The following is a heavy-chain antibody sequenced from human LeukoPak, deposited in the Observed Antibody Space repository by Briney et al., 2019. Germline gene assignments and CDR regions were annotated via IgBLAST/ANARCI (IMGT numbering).Heavy chain of an antibody. CDR2: ISYDGSNK. CDR1: GFTFSSYG. J-gene: IGHJ6*03. V-gene: IGHV3-30*18. CDR3: AKDLAAETYYMDV. Sequence: GGSLRLSCAASGFTFSSYGMHWVRQAPGKGLEWVAVISYDGSNKYYADSVKGRFTISRDNSKNTLYLQMNSLRAEDTAVYYCAKDLAAETYYMDVWGKGTTVTVSS. D-gene: IGHD6-13*01.